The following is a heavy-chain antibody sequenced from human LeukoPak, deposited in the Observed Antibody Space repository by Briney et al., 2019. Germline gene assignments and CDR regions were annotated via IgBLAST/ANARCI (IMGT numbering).Heavy chain of an antibody. Sequence: RGESLKISCKGYIYSCTSYWIGWVRQMPGKGLEWMGIINPADSDTRYSPSFQGQVTISTDKSISTAYLQWSSLKASDTAMYYCAILGDYGMDVWGQGTTVAVSS. CDR3: AILGDYGMDV. CDR1: IYSCTSYW. V-gene: IGHV5-51*01. J-gene: IGHJ6*01. CDR2: INPADSDT.